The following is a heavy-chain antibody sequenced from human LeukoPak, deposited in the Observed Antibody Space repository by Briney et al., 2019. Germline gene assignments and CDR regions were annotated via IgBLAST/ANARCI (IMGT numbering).Heavy chain of an antibody. CDR3: ARLQTDWGFLFDS. CDR1: GDSITRNTYR. D-gene: IGHD7-27*01. CDR2: IYYTGNT. V-gene: IGHV4-39*01. J-gene: IGHJ4*02. Sequence: PSETLSLTCIVSGDSITRNTYRWGWVRQPPGKGLEWIGTIYYTGNTYYNQSLRGRVALSVDTSKNQFSLKLTSVTAADTAVYYCARLQTDWGFLFDSWGQGTLVTVSS.